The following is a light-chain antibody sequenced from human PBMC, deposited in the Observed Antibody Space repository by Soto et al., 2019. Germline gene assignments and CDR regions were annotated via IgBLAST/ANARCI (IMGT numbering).Light chain of an antibody. J-gene: IGKJ1*01. Sequence: EIVLTQSPGNLSLSPGERATLSCRASQTVGNNYLDWYQQKPVQAPRLLIYGASSRATVIPDRFSGSGSGTDFTLTISRLEPEDFAVYYCRQSATSPRTFGQGTKVEIK. V-gene: IGKV3-20*01. CDR2: GAS. CDR3: RQSATSPRT. CDR1: QTVGNNY.